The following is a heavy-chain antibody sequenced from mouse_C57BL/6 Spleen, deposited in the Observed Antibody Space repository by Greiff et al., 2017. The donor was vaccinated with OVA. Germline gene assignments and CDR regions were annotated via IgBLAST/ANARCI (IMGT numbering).Heavy chain of an antibody. CDR1: GYTFTSYG. D-gene: IGHD3-2*02. V-gene: IGHV1-81*01. CDR3: AHKDSSGDWGY. J-gene: IGHJ2*01. CDR2: IYPRSGNT. Sequence: VQRVESGAELARPGASVKLSCKASGYTFTSYGISWVKQRTGQGLEWIGEIYPRSGNTYYNEKFKGKATLTADKSSSTAYMELRSLTSEDSAVYFCAHKDSSGDWGYWGKGTTLTVSS.